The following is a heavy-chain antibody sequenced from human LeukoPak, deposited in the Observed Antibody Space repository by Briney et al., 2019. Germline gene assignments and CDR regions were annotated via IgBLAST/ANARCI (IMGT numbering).Heavy chain of an antibody. V-gene: IGHV1-69*13. CDR2: IIPIFGTA. CDR3: ARDPIAAAGIFDY. Sequence: SVKVSCKASGGTFSSYAVSWVRQAPGQGLEWMGGIIPIFGTANYAQKFQGRVPITADESTSTAYMELSSLRSEDTAVYYCARDPIAAAGIFDYWGQGTLVTVSS. CDR1: GGTFSSYA. J-gene: IGHJ4*02. D-gene: IGHD6-13*01.